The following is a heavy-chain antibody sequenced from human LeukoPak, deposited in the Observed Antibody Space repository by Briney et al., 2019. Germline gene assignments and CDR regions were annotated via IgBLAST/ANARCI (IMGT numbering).Heavy chain of an antibody. CDR2: IIPIFGTA. Sequence: SVKFSCKASGGTFSSYAISWVRQAPGQGLEWMGGIIPIFGTANYAQKFQGRVTITADESTSTAYMELSSLRSEDTAVYYCARAAYCGGDCYSRQYYYYGMDVWGQGTTVTVSS. CDR3: ARAAYCGGDCYSRQYYYYGMDV. CDR1: GGTFSSYA. D-gene: IGHD2-21*02. J-gene: IGHJ6*02. V-gene: IGHV1-69*13.